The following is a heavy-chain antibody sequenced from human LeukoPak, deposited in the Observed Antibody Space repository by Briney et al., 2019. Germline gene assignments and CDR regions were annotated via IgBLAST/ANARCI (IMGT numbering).Heavy chain of an antibody. Sequence: GGSLRLSCAASGFTFSSYSMNWVRQAPGKGLEWVSSISSSSSYIYYADSVKGRFTISRDNAKNSPYLQMNSLRAEDTAVYYCARDEGYCSSTSCHGPNDYWGQGTLVTVSS. CDR1: GFTFSSYS. CDR3: ARDEGYCSSTSCHGPNDY. D-gene: IGHD2-2*01. V-gene: IGHV3-21*01. CDR2: ISSSSSYI. J-gene: IGHJ4*02.